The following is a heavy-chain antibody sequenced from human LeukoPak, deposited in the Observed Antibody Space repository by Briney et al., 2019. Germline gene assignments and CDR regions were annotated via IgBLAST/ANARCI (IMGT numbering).Heavy chain of an antibody. CDR3: ARHLRGKCSGGSCYSLHYYYYYMDV. V-gene: IGHV4-39*01. Sequence: PSETLSLTCTVSGGSISSSSYYWGWIRQPPGKGLEWIGSIYYSGSTYYNPSLKSRVTISVDASKNQFSLKLSSVTAADTAVYYCARHLRGKCSGGSCYSLHYYYYYMDVWGKGTTVTISS. D-gene: IGHD2-15*01. CDR1: GGSISSSSYY. J-gene: IGHJ6*03. CDR2: IYYSGST.